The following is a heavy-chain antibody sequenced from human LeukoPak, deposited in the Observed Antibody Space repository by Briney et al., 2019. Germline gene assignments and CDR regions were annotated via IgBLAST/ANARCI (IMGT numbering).Heavy chain of an antibody. D-gene: IGHD1-1*01. CDR3: ARDRGTNGDYHRGYFDY. J-gene: IGHJ4*02. Sequence: QPGRSLRLSCAASGFSFSTYGMHWVRQAPGKGLEWVALIWYDGSNEYYADSVKGRFTISRDNSKNTLYLQMNSLRAQDTAVYYCARDRGTNGDYHRGYFDYWGQGTLVTVSS. CDR2: IWYDGSNE. CDR1: GFSFSTYG. V-gene: IGHV3-33*01.